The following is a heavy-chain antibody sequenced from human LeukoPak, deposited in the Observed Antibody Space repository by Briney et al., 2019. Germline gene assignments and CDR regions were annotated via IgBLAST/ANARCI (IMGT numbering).Heavy chain of an antibody. J-gene: IGHJ4*02. Sequence: GGSLRLSCAASGFTFSSYSMNWVRQAPGKGLEWVSSISSSSNYIYYADSVKGRFTISRDNAKNSLYLQMNSLRAEDTAVYYCARALSGLLWFGELQVDYWGQGTLVTVSS. CDR2: ISSSSNYI. D-gene: IGHD3-10*01. V-gene: IGHV3-21*01. CDR3: ARALSGLLWFGELQVDY. CDR1: GFTFSSYS.